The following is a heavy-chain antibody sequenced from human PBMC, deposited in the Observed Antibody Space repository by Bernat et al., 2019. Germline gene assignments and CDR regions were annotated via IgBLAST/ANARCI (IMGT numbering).Heavy chain of an antibody. Sequence: EVQLVQSGAEVKKPGESLTISCKGSGYSFTSYWIGWLRQMPGKGLEWMGIIYPGDSDTRYSPSFQGQVTIAADKSISTAYLQWSSLKASDTAMYYCARQGPWYSSSWYHLDYWGQGTLVTVSS. J-gene: IGHJ4*02. CDR3: ARQGPWYSSSWYHLDY. CDR2: IYPGDSDT. D-gene: IGHD6-13*01. V-gene: IGHV5-51*01. CDR1: GYSFTSYW.